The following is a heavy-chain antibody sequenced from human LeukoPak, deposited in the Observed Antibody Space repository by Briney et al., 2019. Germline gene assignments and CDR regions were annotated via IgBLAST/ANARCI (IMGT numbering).Heavy chain of an antibody. V-gene: IGHV4-59*01. Sequence: SETLSLTCTVSGGSISSYYWSWIRQPPGKGLEWIGYIYYSGSTNYNPSLKSRVTISVDTSKNQFSLKLSSVTAADTAVYYCARALRAVTLAFDIRGQGTMVTVSS. D-gene: IGHD4-17*01. CDR1: GGSISSYY. J-gene: IGHJ3*02. CDR3: ARALRAVTLAFDI. CDR2: IYYSGST.